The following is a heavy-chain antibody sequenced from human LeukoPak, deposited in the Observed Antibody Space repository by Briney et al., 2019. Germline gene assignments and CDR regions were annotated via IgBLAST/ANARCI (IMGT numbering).Heavy chain of an antibody. D-gene: IGHD5-12*01. Sequence: GGSLRLSCAASGFTFSDYPMHWVRQAPGKAPEYVSAISSNGGDTYYANSVRGRFSISRDNSKNTLRLQMDNLRAEDMAVYYCARSSDYSYDYWGQGTLVTVSS. CDR2: ISSNGGDT. J-gene: IGHJ4*02. CDR3: ARSSDYSYDY. CDR1: GFTFSDYP. V-gene: IGHV3-64*01.